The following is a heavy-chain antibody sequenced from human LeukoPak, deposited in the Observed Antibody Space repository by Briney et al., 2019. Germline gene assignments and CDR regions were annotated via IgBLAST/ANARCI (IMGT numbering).Heavy chain of an antibody. V-gene: IGHV3-43*02. CDR3: TKDIGERGYSVH. CDR2: ISGDGGRT. D-gene: IGHD5/OR15-5a*01. J-gene: IGHJ4*02. Sequence: TGGSLRLSCAASGFIFDDYAMQWVRQAPGKGLDWVFLISGDGGRTYYADSVKGRFTISRDNSKNSLYLQTNGLRTEDTALYYCTKDIGERGYSVHWGQGTLVTVSS. CDR1: GFIFDDYA.